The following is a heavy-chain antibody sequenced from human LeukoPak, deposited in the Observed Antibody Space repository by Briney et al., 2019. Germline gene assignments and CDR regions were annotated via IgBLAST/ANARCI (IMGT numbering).Heavy chain of an antibody. Sequence: GGSLRLSCAASAFTFSSYDMSWIRQAPGKGLEWVSTISRSGDSTNYADPVKGRFTISRDNSKNTLYLQMNSLRAEDTAVYYYAKDLVGTVGWYTDYWGQGTLVTVSS. D-gene: IGHD6-19*01. V-gene: IGHV3-23*01. CDR3: AKDLVGTVGWYTDY. CDR1: AFTFSSYD. CDR2: ISRSGDST. J-gene: IGHJ4*02.